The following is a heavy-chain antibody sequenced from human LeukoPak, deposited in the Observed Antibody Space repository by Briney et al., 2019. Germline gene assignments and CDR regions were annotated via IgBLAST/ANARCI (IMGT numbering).Heavy chain of an antibody. D-gene: IGHD4-11*01. Sequence: SETLSLTCAVSGGSISSSNWWSWVRQPPGRGLEWIAEIYHSGSTNYNPSLKSRVTMSVVKSKNQFSLKLSSVTAADTAVYYRAKSPTVTTRYFDYWGQGTLITVSS. V-gene: IGHV4-4*02. CDR3: AKSPTVTTRYFDY. CDR2: IYHSGST. CDR1: GGSISSSNW. J-gene: IGHJ4*02.